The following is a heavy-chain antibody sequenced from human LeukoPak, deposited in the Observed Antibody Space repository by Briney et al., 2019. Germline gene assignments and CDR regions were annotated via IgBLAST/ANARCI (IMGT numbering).Heavy chain of an antibody. D-gene: IGHD3-10*01. CDR3: ARDPYYYAVNDAFDI. CDR2: IYHSGST. Sequence: SETLSLTCAVSGYSISSGYYWGWIRQPSGKGLEWIWSIYHSGSTYYNPSLKSRVTISVDTSKNQFSLKLSSVTAADTAVYYCARDPYYYAVNDAFDIWGQGTMVTVSS. V-gene: IGHV4-38-2*01. CDR1: GYSISSGYY. J-gene: IGHJ3*02.